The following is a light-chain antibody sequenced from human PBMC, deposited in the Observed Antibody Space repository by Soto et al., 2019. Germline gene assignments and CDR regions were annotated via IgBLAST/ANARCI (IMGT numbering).Light chain of an antibody. CDR3: QKYDIAPRT. V-gene: IGKV1-27*01. Sequence: DIQMTQSPSSLSASVGDRVTITCRARQDINNYLAWYQQRPGKVPKLLIYAASTLQSGVPSRFSGSGSGTDFTVTISSLQPEDVASYYCQKYDIAPRTFGGGTRVEVK. J-gene: IGKJ4*01. CDR2: AAS. CDR1: QDINNY.